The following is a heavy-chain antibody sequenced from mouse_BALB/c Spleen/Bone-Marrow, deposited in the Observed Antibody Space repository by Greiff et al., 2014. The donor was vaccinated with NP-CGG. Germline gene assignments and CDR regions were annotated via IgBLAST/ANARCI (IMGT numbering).Heavy chain of an antibody. CDR2: IRTKADDHAT. CDR1: GFAFSDTW. Sequence: EVMLVESGGGLVQPGGSMKLSCAASGFAFSDTWLDWVRQSPEKGPEWVAEIRTKADDHATYYAESVKGRFTISRDDPISSVYLQMNSLRAEDTGIYYCTPHPFDYWGQGTTLTVSS. V-gene: IGHV6-6*01. J-gene: IGHJ2*01. CDR3: TPHPFDY.